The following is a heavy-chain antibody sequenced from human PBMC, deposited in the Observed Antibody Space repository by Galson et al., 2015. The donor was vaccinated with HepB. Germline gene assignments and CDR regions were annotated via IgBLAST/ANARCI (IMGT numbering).Heavy chain of an antibody. Sequence: SLRLSCAGSGFTFDNYWMSWVRQAPGQGLEWVANINQYGSEKFYVDSLKGRFTISRDNAKRSVFLHMNSLRAEDTALYYCARGDFYDGSSDYHDAFDVWGQGTMVTVSS. J-gene: IGHJ3*01. CDR1: GFTFDNYW. D-gene: IGHD3-22*01. CDR3: ARGDFYDGSSDYHDAFDV. CDR2: INQYGSEK. V-gene: IGHV3-7*03.